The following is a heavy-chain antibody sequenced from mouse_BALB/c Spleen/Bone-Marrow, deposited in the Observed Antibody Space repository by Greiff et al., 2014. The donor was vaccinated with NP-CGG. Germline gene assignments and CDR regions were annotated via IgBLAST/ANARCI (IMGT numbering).Heavy chain of an antibody. CDR3: ARRLLYYFDY. J-gene: IGHJ2*01. CDR1: GYTFSSYW. D-gene: IGHD1-2*01. V-gene: IGHV1-9*01. Sequence: QVQLQQSGAELMKPGASVKIFCKATGYTFSSYWIEWVKQRPGHGLEWIGEILPGSGSTNYNEKFKGKATFTADTSSNTAYIQLSSLTSEDSAVYYCARRLLYYFDYWGQGTTLTVSS. CDR2: ILPGSGST.